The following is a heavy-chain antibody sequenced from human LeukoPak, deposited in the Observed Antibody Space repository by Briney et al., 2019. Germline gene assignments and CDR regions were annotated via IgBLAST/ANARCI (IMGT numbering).Heavy chain of an antibody. CDR1: GYSFTSYW. V-gene: IGHV5-51*01. D-gene: IGHD6-19*01. Sequence: GESLKISCKGSGYSFTSYWIGRVRQMPGKSLEWMGTIYPGDSDTRYSPSFQGQVTISADKSISTAYLQWRSLKASDVAMYYCAKTYSSGRNFDYWGQGTLVTVSS. J-gene: IGHJ4*02. CDR3: AKTYSSGRNFDY. CDR2: IYPGDSDT.